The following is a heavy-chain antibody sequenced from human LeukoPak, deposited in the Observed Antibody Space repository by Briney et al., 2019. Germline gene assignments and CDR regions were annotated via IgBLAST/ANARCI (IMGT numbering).Heavy chain of an antibody. J-gene: IGHJ4*02. Sequence: PSETLSLTCTASGDSISSYYWSWIRQPPGKGLEWIGYIYYSGSTNYNPSLKSRVTISVDTSKNQFSLKLSSVTAADTAVYYCARGSSWYDYWGQGTLVTVSS. CDR2: IYYSGST. CDR3: ARGSSWYDY. D-gene: IGHD6-13*01. CDR1: GDSISSYY. V-gene: IGHV4-59*08.